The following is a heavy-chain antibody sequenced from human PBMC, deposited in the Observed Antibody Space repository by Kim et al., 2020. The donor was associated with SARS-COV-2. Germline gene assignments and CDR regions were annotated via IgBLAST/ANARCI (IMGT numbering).Heavy chain of an antibody. V-gene: IGHV4-34*01. CDR1: GGSFSGYY. CDR2: INHSGST. CDR3: ARTAVAGTQIPDAFDI. Sequence: SETLSLTCAVYGGSFSGYYWSWIRQPPGKGLEWIGEINHSGSTNYNPSLKSRVTISVDTSKNQFSLKLSSVTAADTAVYYCARTAVAGTQIPDAFDIWG. D-gene: IGHD6-19*01. J-gene: IGHJ3*02.